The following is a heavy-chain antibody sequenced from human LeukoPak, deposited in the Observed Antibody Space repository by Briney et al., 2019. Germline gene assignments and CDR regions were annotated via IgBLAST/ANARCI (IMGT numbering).Heavy chain of an antibody. Sequence: AGSLRLSCAASGFTFSLYWMSWVRQVPGKGLEWLANIKPDGIETYHVDSVRGRFTIARDNARNSLYLQMNSVRAEDTGVYYCARDMDNYYVSIDYWGQGTLVTVSS. V-gene: IGHV3-7*01. CDR3: ARDMDNYYVSIDY. J-gene: IGHJ4*02. CDR2: IKPDGIET. D-gene: IGHD1-26*01. CDR1: GFTFSLYW.